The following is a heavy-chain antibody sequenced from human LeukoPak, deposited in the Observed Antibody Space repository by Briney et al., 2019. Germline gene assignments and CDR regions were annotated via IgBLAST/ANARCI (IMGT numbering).Heavy chain of an antibody. CDR1: GGSFSGYY. V-gene: IGHV4-34*01. D-gene: IGHD3-16*02. J-gene: IGHJ2*01. CDR3: ALSDYDYVWGSYPTPAEYFDL. CDR2: INHSGST. Sequence: KPSETLSLTCAVYGGSFSGYYWSWIRQPPGKGLEWIGEINHSGSTNYNPSLKSRVTISVDTSKNQFSLKLSSVTAADTAVYYCALSDYDYVWGSYPTPAEYFDLWGRGTLVTVSS.